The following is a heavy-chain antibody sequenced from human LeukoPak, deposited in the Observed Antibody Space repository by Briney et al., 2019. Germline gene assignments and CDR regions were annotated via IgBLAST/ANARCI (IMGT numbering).Heavy chain of an antibody. Sequence: SETLSLTCAVYGGSFSGYYWSWIRQPPGKGLEWIGEINHSGSTNYNPSLKSRVTISVDTSKNQFSLKLSPVTAADTAVYYCAKRSYHLVRGVIITKTHFDYWGQGTLVTVSS. CDR3: AKRSYHLVRGVIITKTHFDY. CDR2: INHSGST. CDR1: GGSFSGYY. J-gene: IGHJ4*02. V-gene: IGHV4-34*01. D-gene: IGHD3-10*01.